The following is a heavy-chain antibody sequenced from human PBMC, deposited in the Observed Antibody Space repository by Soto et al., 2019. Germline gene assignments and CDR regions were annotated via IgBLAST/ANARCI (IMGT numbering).Heavy chain of an antibody. V-gene: IGHV1-69*04. CDR3: ARDCSSTSCYAYP. CDR1: GGTFSSYT. CDR2: IIPILGIA. J-gene: IGHJ5*02. Sequence: SVKVSCKASGGTFSSYTISWVRQAPGQGLEWMGRIIPILGIANYAQKFQGRVTITADKSTSTAYMGLSSLRSEDTAVYYCARDCSSTSCYAYPWGQGTLVTVSS. D-gene: IGHD2-2*01.